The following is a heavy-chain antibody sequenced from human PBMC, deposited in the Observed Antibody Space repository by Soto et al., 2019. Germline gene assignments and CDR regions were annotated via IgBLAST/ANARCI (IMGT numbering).Heavy chain of an antibody. D-gene: IGHD5-12*01. V-gene: IGHV1-18*01. J-gene: IGHJ3*02. Sequence: ASVKVSCKASGYTFTSYGISWVRQAPGQGLEWMGWISAYNGNTNYAQKLQGRVTMTTDTSTSTAYMELRSLRSDDTAVYYCARNVIEYSGYDSGRPGAFDIWGQGTMVTVSS. CDR1: GYTFTSYG. CDR3: ARNVIEYSGYDSGRPGAFDI. CDR2: ISAYNGNT.